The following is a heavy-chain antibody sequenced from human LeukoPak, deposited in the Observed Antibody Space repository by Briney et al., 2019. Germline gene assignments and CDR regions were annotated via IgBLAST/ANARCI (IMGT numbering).Heavy chain of an antibody. CDR3: AKGRCSGPGCDSFDY. Sequence: GGSLRLSCAAPGLVFWKYAMAWVRQAPGKGLECVSIISDDSSFTYYLDSVKGRSTIFRDNSKNTLYLHMNSLKAEDTAVYYCAKGRCSGPGCDSFDYWGQGTLVTVSS. CDR1: GLVFWKYA. V-gene: IGHV3-23*01. CDR2: ISDDSSFT. D-gene: IGHD5-12*01. J-gene: IGHJ4*02.